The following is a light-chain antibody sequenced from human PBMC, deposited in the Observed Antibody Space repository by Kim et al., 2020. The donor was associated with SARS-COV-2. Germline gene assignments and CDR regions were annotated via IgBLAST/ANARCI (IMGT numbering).Light chain of an antibody. CDR3: LHLNNYV. CDR2: AAS. J-gene: IGKJ3*01. Sequence: FLSASVGDRVTITCRASQGIANYLAWYQQKPGKAPNLLIYAASTLQSGVASRFSGSGFGTEFTLTISSLQPEDFATYYCLHLNNYVFGPGTKVDIK. V-gene: IGKV1-9*01. CDR1: QGIANY.